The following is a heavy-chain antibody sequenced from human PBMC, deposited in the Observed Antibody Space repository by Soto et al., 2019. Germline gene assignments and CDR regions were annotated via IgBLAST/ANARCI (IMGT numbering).Heavy chain of an antibody. Sequence: HPGGSLRLSCAASGFSFSSYGMHWVRQAPGKGLEWVAVISYDGSNKYYADSVKGRFTISRDNSKNTLYLQMNSLRAEDTAVYYCAKDGGGSGYFFYYYYGMDVWGQGTTVTVSS. D-gene: IGHD5-12*01. CDR1: GFSFSSYG. CDR3: AKDGGGSGYFFYYYYGMDV. CDR2: ISYDGSNK. J-gene: IGHJ6*02. V-gene: IGHV3-30*18.